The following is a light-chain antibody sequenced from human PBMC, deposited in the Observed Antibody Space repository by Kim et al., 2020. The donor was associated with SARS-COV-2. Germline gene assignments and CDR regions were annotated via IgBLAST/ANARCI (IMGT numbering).Light chain of an antibody. V-gene: IGKV1-17*01. CDR2: GAS. CDR1: QDIGSD. Sequence: ESVGDRDTMRCRASQDIGSDLGWYQQTPGRAPKRLIYGASNVQSGVPSRFSGSGSETEFTLTINSLQPEDFATYFCLQHRTYPITFGQGTRLEIK. J-gene: IGKJ5*01. CDR3: LQHRTYPIT.